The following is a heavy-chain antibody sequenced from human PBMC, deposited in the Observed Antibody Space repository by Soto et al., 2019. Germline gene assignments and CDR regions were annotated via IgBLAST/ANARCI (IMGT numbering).Heavy chain of an antibody. D-gene: IGHD1-1*01. V-gene: IGHV4-34*01. CDR1: GGFVTSGSYY. J-gene: IGHJ3*02. CDR2: MSHSGGT. Sequence: QVQLQQWGAGLLKPSETLSLTCAVYGGFVTSGSYYWSWIRQPPGKGLEWIGEMSHSGGTHFNPSPKSRVTISVDTSKDQFTLKMSSVTAADTVLYYCARVERGTATTVVDAFDIWGPGTMVTVSS. CDR3: ARVERGTATTVVDAFDI.